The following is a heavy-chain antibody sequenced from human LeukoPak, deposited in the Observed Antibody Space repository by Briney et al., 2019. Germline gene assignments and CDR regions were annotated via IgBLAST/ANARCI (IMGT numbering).Heavy chain of an antibody. CDR2: IKQDGSEK. CDR1: GFTFSSYW. J-gene: IGHJ6*03. V-gene: IGHV3-7*01. CDR3: AKDPWEVPVPTYYYYMDV. Sequence: PGGSLRLSCAASGFTFSSYWMSWVRQAPGKGLEWVANIKQDGSEKYYVDSVKGRFTISRDNSENTMYLQMSSLRADDTAVYYCAKDPWEVPVPTYYYYMDVWGKGTTVTVSS. D-gene: IGHD2-2*01.